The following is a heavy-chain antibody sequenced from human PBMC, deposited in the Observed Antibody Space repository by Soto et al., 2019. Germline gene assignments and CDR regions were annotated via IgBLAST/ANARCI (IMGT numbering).Heavy chain of an antibody. V-gene: IGHV3-30*13. J-gene: IGHJ4*02. CDR2: IFPNGRDK. Sequence: QVQLVQSGGGVVQPGRSLRLSCAASGFNFNTYFMHWVRQAPGKGLEWVAMIFPNGRDKEYVVSVKGRFTISRENSKHRMYMQMDSLRPEDTAVYYCARDDEHGSHCDLAYWGQGAMVTVSS. D-gene: IGHD1-26*01. CDR3: ARDDEHGSHCDLAY. CDR1: GFNFNTYF.